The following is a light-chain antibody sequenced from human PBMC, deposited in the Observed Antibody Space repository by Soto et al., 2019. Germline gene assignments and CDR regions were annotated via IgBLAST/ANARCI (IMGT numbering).Light chain of an antibody. CDR2: GNI. V-gene: IGLV1-40*01. CDR3: QSYDSTLSARYV. J-gene: IGLJ1*01. CDR1: SSNIGAGYD. Sequence: QSALTQPPSVSGAPGQRVTISCTGSSSNIGAGYDVHWYQQRPGTAPKLLILGNINRPSGVPDRFSGSKSGTSASLAITGLQAEDEGDYYCQSYDSTLSARYVFGTGTKLTVL.